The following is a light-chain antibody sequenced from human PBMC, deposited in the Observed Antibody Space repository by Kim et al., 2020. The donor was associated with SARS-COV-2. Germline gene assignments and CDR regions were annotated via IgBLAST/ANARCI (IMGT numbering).Light chain of an antibody. CDR2: QDS. V-gene: IGLV3-1*01. Sequence: SYELTQPPSVSVSPGQTASITYSGDKLGDKYACWYQQKPGQSPVLVIYQDSKRPSGIPERFSGSNSGNTATLTISGTQAMDEADYYCQAWDSSYVVFGGG. CDR3: QAWDSSYVV. J-gene: IGLJ2*01. CDR1: KLGDKY.